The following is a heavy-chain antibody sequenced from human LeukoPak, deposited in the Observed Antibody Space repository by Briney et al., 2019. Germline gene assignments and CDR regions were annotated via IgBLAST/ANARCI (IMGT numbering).Heavy chain of an antibody. CDR1: GFTFSSYE. CDR2: ISSSGSTI. D-gene: IGHD2-2*01. V-gene: IGHV3-48*03. J-gene: IGHJ5*02. CDR3: ARGCSSTSCYGDWFDP. Sequence: GGSLRLSCAASGFTFSSYEMNWVRQAPGKGLEWVSYISSSGSTIYYADSVKGRFTISRGNAKNSLYLQMNSLGAEDTAVYYCARGCSSTSCYGDWFDPWGQGTLVTVSS.